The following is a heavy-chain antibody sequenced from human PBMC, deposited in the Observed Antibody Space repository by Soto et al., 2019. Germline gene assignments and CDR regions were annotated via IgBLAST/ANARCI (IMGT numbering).Heavy chain of an antibody. J-gene: IGHJ5*02. D-gene: IGHD4-17*01. V-gene: IGHV1-3*01. CDR3: ARSPTNLSGSRGYMTTVTTNWFDP. CDR2: INAGNGNT. Sequence: QVQLVQSGAEVKKPGASVKVSCKASGYTFTSYAMHWVRQAPGQRLEWMGWINAGNGNTKYSQKFQGRVTITRDTSASTAYMELSSLRSEDTAVYYCARSPTNLSGSRGYMTTVTTNWFDPWGQGTLVTVSS. CDR1: GYTFTSYA.